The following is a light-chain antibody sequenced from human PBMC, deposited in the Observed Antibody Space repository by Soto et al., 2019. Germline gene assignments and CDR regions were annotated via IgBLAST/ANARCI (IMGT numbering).Light chain of an antibody. CDR1: QSISSW. J-gene: IGKJ3*01. CDR2: KAS. CDR3: QQYNDYLLT. V-gene: IGKV1-5*03. Sequence: DIQMTQSPSTLSASVGDRVTITCRASQSISSWLAWYQQKPGKAPKLLIYKASNLESGVPSRFSGSGSGTECTLTISSLQPDDFATYYCQQYNDYLLTFGPGTKVDFK.